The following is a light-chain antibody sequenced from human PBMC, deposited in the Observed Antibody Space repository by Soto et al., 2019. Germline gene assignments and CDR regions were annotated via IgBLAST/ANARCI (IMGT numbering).Light chain of an antibody. Sequence: EIVMTQYPATLSVSPGERATLSCRDSQSVNSNLAWSQQKPGQAPGLLIYGASTRATGVPARFSGSGSGTEFTLTISSLQSEDFAVYYCQQYGSSPPSSTFGQGTRLEI. CDR1: QSVNSN. J-gene: IGKJ5*01. V-gene: IGKV3-15*01. CDR3: QQYGSSPPSST. CDR2: GAS.